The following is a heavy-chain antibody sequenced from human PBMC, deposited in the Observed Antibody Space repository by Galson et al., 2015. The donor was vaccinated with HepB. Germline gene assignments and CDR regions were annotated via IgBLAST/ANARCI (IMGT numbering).Heavy chain of an antibody. CDR2: INPDSANT. Sequence: SVKVSCKASGYDFPGFYLHWVRQAPGQGLEWMGWINPDSANTKSAQKFQGRVTVTRGTPISTAYMELSSLRSDDTAVYYCARGQGVAAVYYFDYWGQGTLVTVPP. J-gene: IGHJ4*02. D-gene: IGHD6-13*01. V-gene: IGHV1-2*02. CDR3: ARGQGVAAVYYFDY. CDR1: GYDFPGFY.